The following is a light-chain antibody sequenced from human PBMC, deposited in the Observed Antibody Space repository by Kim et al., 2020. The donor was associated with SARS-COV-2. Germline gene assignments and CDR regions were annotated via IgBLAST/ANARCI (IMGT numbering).Light chain of an antibody. V-gene: IGLV3-1*01. J-gene: IGLJ2*01. Sequence: SYELTQPPSVSVSPGQTASITCSGNELGHKYASWYQQEPGQSPVLVMYQDTKRPSGIPERFSGSNSGNTATLTISGTQAMDEADYYCQAWDNGTVVFGGGTKLTVL. CDR1: ELGHKY. CDR3: QAWDNGTVV. CDR2: QDT.